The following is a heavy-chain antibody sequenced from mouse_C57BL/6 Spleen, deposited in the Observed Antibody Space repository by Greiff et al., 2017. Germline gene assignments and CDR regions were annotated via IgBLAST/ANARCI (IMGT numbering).Heavy chain of an antibody. CDR2: IFPGSGST. D-gene: IGHD1-1*01. J-gene: IGHJ3*01. CDR1: GYTFTGYW. CDR3: ASGLLLPRWGFAY. Sequence: QVQLQQSGAELMKPGASVKLSCQATGYTFTGYWIEWVKQRPGHGLEWIGEIFPGSGSTNYNEKFKGKATFTADTSSNTAYMQLSSLTTEDSAIYYCASGLLLPRWGFAYWGQGTLVTVSA. V-gene: IGHV1-9*01.